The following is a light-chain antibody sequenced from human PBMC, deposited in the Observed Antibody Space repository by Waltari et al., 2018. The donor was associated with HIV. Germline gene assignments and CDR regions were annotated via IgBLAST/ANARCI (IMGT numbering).Light chain of an antibody. Sequence: DIQMTQSPSSLSASVGDRVTITCQASQDISRYLNWYHQKPGKAPKLLIYGASDLETGVPSRFSGSGSGTNFTFTITSLQPADIATYYCQQYDNVPVTFGPGTKVEIK. J-gene: IGKJ3*01. CDR3: QQYDNVPVT. V-gene: IGKV1-33*01. CDR2: GAS. CDR1: QDISRY.